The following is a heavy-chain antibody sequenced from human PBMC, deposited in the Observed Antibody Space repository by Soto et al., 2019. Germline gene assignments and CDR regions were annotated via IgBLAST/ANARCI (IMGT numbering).Heavy chain of an antibody. CDR2: IYYSGST. J-gene: IGHJ6*02. CDR1: GGSISSYY. D-gene: IGHD3-3*01. V-gene: IGHV4-59*08. CDR3: ARTPTYYDFWSCYYPPAYYYYGMDA. Sequence: SETLSLSCTVSGGSISSYYWSWIRQPPGKGLEWIGYIYYSGSTNYNPSLKSRVTISVDTSKNQFSLKLSSVTAADTAVYYCARTPTYYDFWSCYYPPAYYYYGMDAWGHGTTVTVS.